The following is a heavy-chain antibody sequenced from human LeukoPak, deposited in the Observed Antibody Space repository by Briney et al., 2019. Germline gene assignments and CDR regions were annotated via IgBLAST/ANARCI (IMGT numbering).Heavy chain of an antibody. CDR1: GFTFSSYN. J-gene: IGHJ4*02. CDR3: AKDIGGGRHSGYSYGFDY. CDR2: ISYDGSYT. Sequence: GRSLRLSCAASGFTFSSYNFHWLRQAPGKGLEWLTVISYDGSYTSYGASVKGRFTVSRDNAKNSLYLQMNSLRAEDTALYYCAKDIGGGRHSGYSYGFDYWGQGTLVTVSS. V-gene: IGHV3-30*18. D-gene: IGHD5-18*01.